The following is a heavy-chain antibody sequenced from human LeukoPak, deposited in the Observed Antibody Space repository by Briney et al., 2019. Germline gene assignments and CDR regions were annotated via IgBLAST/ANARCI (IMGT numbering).Heavy chain of an antibody. CDR1: GFTFSSYA. V-gene: IGHV3-23*01. CDR2: ISGSGGST. D-gene: IGHD3-3*01. J-gene: IGHJ4*02. Sequence: PGGSLRLSCAASGFTFSSYAMSWVRQAPGKGLEWVSAISGSGGSTYYADSVKGRFTISRDNSKNTLYLQMNSLRAEDTAVYYCVKEPFLEWLPPLFDYWGQGTLVTVSS. CDR3: VKEPFLEWLPPLFDY.